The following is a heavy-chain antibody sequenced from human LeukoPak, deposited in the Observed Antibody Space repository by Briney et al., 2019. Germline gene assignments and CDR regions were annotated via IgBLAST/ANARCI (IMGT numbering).Heavy chain of an antibody. CDR3: ASWAGGNAPVASFDY. J-gene: IGHJ4*02. Sequence: ASVSVSFKPSGYTFTVYYMHWMRQAPGQGLGWVGWINLNSGDTNYAQKFQGRVTMTRDTSISTAYMELRRLRSDDTAVYYCASWAGGNAPVASFDYWGQGTLVTVSS. CDR2: INLNSGDT. V-gene: IGHV1-2*02. D-gene: IGHD2-21*01. CDR1: GYTFTVYY.